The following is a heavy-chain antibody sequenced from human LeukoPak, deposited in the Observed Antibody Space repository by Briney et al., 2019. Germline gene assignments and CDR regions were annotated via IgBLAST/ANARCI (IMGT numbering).Heavy chain of an antibody. CDR2: IYYSGST. V-gene: IGHV4-39*07. D-gene: IGHD1-26*01. Sequence: SETLSLTCTVSGGSISSSNYYWGWIRQPPGKGLEWIGSIYYSGSTYYNPSLKSRVTISVDTSKNQFSLKLSSVTAADTAVYYCAREGSYMKGAFDIWGQGTMVTVSS. J-gene: IGHJ3*02. CDR1: GGSISSSNYY. CDR3: AREGSYMKGAFDI.